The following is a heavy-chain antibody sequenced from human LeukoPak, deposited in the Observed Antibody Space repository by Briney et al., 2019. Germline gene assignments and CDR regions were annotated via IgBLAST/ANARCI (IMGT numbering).Heavy chain of an antibody. D-gene: IGHD3-9*01. Sequence: SETLSLTCTVSGYSISSGYYWGWIRQPPGKGLEWIGTIYHSGSTYYNPSLKSRVTISVDTSKNQFSLKLSSVTAADTAVYYCARQYSDILTGYHRGELYWYFDLWGRGTLVTVSS. V-gene: IGHV4-38-2*02. CDR1: GYSISSGYY. CDR3: ARQYSDILTGYHRGELYWYFDL. CDR2: IYHSGST. J-gene: IGHJ2*01.